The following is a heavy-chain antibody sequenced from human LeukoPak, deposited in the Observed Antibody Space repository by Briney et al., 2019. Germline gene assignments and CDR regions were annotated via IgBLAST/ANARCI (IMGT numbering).Heavy chain of an antibody. D-gene: IGHD3-3*01. CDR2: INHSGST. J-gene: IGHJ4*02. Sequence: SETLSLTCAVYGGSFSGYYWSWIRQPPGKGLEWIGEINHSGSTNYNPSLKSRATISVDTSKNQFSLKLSSVTAADTAVYYCARGLLSPNFWSGYSARSYYFDYWGQGTLVTVSS. V-gene: IGHV4-34*01. CDR3: ARGLLSPNFWSGYSARSYYFDY. CDR1: GGSFSGYY.